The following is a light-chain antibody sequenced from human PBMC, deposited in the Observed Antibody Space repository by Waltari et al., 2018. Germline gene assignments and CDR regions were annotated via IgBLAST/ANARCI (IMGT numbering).Light chain of an antibody. Sequence: QSVATPPPSASGTPGQRVTISCSGTTFNIGGNPVNWYQQLPGTAPKLLIYNDNQRPSGVPDRFSGSKSGTSASLAISGLQSEDEADYYCAAWDDSLAGVVFGGGTHLTVL. J-gene: IGLJ7*01. V-gene: IGLV1-44*01. CDR3: AAWDDSLAGVV. CDR2: NDN. CDR1: TFNIGGNP.